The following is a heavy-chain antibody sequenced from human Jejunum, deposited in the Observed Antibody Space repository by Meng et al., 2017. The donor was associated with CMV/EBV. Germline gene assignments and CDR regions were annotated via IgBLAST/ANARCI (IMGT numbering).Heavy chain of an antibody. CDR3: ARDLYKYGTMRLSGMDV. D-gene: IGHD5-18*01. CDR2: ISGSSNYI. V-gene: IGHV3-21*01. Sequence: FSRYTMTWVRPAPGKGLEWVSFISGSSNYIYYADSMRGRFTISRDTAKNSLYLQMNSLRAEDTAVYYCARDLYKYGTMRLSGMDVWGQGTTVTVSS. CDR1: FSRYT. J-gene: IGHJ6*02.